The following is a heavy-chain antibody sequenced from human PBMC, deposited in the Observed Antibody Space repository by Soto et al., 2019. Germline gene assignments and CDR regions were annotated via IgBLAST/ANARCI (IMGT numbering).Heavy chain of an antibody. CDR1: GYTFTSYY. Sequence: ASVKVSCKASGYTFTSYYMHWVRQAPGQGLEWMGIINPSGGSTSYAQKFQGRVTMTRDTSTSTVYMELSSLRSEDTGVYYCARVLQRYNGFDAWGQGTLVTVSS. CDR3: ARVLQRYNGFDA. J-gene: IGHJ5*02. D-gene: IGHD2-15*01. V-gene: IGHV1-46*01. CDR2: INPSGGST.